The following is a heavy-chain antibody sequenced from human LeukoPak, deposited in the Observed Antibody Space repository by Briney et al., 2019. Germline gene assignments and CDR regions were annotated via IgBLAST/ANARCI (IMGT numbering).Heavy chain of an antibody. V-gene: IGHV1-69*13. Sequence: GASVQVSCQASGGTFSSYAISWVRQAPGQGLEWMGGIIPIFGTANYAQKFQGRVTITADESTSTAYMELSSLRSEDTAVYYCAREGSYGDYDYWGQGTLVTVSS. CDR2: IIPIFGTA. D-gene: IGHD4-17*01. CDR3: AREGSYGDYDY. J-gene: IGHJ4*02. CDR1: GGTFSSYA.